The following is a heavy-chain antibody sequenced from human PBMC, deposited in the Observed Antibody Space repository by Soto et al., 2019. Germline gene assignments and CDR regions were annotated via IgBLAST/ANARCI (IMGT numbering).Heavy chain of an antibody. CDR2: IYPGDSDT. CDR1: AYNFRIYL. Sequence: SHKGRAYNFRIYLLGRVRQMPGKGMEWMGIIYPGDSDTRYSPSFQGQVTISDDKSISTAYLQWSSLKASDTAMYYCARHGGHHTRRYAFDIWGQGTMVIVS. CDR3: ARHGGHHTRRYAFDI. J-gene: IGHJ3*02. D-gene: IGHD1-26*01. V-gene: IGHV5-51*01.